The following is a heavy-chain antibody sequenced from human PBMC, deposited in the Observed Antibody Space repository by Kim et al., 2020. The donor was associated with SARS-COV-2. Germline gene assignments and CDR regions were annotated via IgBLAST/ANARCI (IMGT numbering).Heavy chain of an antibody. V-gene: IGHV3-33*01. Sequence: GGSLRLSCAASGFTFSSYCMHWVRQAPGKGLEWVAGICCDGSNTYYADSVKGRFTISRDNAKNTVYLQMNSLRAEDTAVYYCARDTIVRGVIYLWFDYWGPGGLVTVSS. J-gene: IGHJ4*02. CDR1: GFTFSSYC. CDR2: ICCDGSNT. D-gene: IGHD3-10*01. CDR3: ARDTIVRGVIYLWFDY.